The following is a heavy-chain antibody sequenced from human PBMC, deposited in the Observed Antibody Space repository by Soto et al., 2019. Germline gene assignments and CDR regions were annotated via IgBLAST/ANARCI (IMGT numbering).Heavy chain of an antibody. J-gene: IGHJ3*02. CDR3: ARDYCSGGSCYSHAFDI. D-gene: IGHD2-15*01. Sequence: QVQLVQSGAEVKKPGASVKVSCKASGYTFTGYYMHWVRQAPGQGLEWMGWINPNSGGTNYAQKFQGWVTMTRDTSISTAYMELSRLRSDDTAVYYCARDYCSGGSCYSHAFDIWGQGTMVTVSS. CDR2: INPNSGGT. V-gene: IGHV1-2*04. CDR1: GYTFTGYY.